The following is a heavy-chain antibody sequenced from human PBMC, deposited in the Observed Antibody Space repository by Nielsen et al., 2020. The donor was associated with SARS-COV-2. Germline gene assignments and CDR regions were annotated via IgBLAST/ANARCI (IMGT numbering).Heavy chain of an antibody. CDR2: INAGNGNT. CDR1: GYTFTSYA. Sequence: ASVKVSCKASGYTFTSYAMHWVRQAPGQRLEWMGWINAGNGNTKYSQKFQGRVTITRDTSASTAYMELSSLRSEDTAVYYCARDIFYYDSSGYYSYFDYWGQGTLVTVSS. D-gene: IGHD3-22*01. J-gene: IGHJ4*02. V-gene: IGHV1-3*01. CDR3: ARDIFYYDSSGYYSYFDY.